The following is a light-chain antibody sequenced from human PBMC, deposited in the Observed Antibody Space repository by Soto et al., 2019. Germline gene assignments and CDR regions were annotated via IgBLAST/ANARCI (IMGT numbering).Light chain of an antibody. V-gene: IGLV2-18*02. Sequence: SLLAQPPPLAGAPGQTVTIPCPGNTIDVGSYNRVSWYQQPPGTAPKLMIYEVTNRPSGVPDRFSGSKSGNTASLTISGLQAEDEADYCSSYTSSDTYVFGTGTKVTV. CDR3: SSYTSSDTYV. CDR1: TIDVGSYNR. CDR2: EVT. J-gene: IGLJ1*01.